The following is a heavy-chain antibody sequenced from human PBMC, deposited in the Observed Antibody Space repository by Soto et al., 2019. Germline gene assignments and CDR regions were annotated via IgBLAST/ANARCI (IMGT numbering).Heavy chain of an antibody. CDR2: MNPNSGNT. Sequence: SVKVSCKASGYTFTSYDINWVRQATGQGLEWMGWMNPNSGNTGYAQKFQGRVTMTRNTSISTAYMELSSLRSEDTAVYYCATGYQLIFHLDAWGQGTTVTVSS. CDR1: GYTFTSYD. J-gene: IGHJ6*02. D-gene: IGHD2-2*01. CDR3: ATGYQLIFHLDA. V-gene: IGHV1-8*01.